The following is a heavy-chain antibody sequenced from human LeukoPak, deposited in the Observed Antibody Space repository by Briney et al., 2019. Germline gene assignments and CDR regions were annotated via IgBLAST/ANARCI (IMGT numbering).Heavy chain of an antibody. CDR3: ARRNLRSPDSSGYYQVFAFDI. J-gene: IGHJ3*02. CDR1: GDRVSSNSAA. D-gene: IGHD3-22*01. Sequence: SQTLSLTCVISGDRVSSNSAAWNGIRQSPSRGLEWLGRTYYRSKWYYHYAVSVKSRITINPDISKNQFSLKLSSVTAADTAVYYCARRNLRSPDSSGYYQVFAFDIWGQGTMVTVSS. CDR2: TYYRSKWYY. V-gene: IGHV6-1*01.